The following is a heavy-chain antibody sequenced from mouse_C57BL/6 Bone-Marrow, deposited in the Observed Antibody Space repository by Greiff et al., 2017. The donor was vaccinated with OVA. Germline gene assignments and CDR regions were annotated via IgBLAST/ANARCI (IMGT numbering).Heavy chain of an antibody. J-gene: IGHJ2*01. CDR2: IYPGDGDT. CDR3: ARDWGYFDY. CDR1: GYAFSSYG. Sequence: QVQLQQSGAELVKPGASVKISCKAYGYAFSSYGLNWVKQRPGKGLEWIGQIYPGDGDTNYNGKFKGKATLTADKSSSTAYMQLSSLTSEDSAVYFCARDWGYFDYWGQGTTLTVSS. V-gene: IGHV1-80*01.